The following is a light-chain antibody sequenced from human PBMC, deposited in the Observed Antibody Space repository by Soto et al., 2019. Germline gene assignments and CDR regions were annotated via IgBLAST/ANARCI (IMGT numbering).Light chain of an antibody. CDR3: QQYGGSPFT. CDR1: QSVSVNS. J-gene: IGKJ3*01. Sequence: EIVLTQSPGTLSLSPGERATLSCRASQSVSVNSLAWYQQKGGQAPRLLIYAASTRATGVPDRFSGSGSGTDFALTISRLETEDFAVYYCQQYGGSPFTFGPWTKVDIK. V-gene: IGKV3-20*01. CDR2: AAS.